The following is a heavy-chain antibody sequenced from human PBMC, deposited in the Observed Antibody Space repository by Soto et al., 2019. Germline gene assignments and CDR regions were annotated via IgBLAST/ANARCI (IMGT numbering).Heavy chain of an antibody. J-gene: IGHJ4*02. CDR3: ARLRPITMVRGVILFDY. CDR2: LYYSGST. V-gene: IGHV4-59*12. Sequence: PSETLSLTCTVSGASISSSYWSWIRQPPGKGLEWIGYLYYSGSTSYNPSLKSRVTTSVDTSRNQFSLKLTFVTAADTAVYYCARLRPITMVRGVILFDYWGQGTLVTVSS. CDR1: GASISSSY. D-gene: IGHD3-10*01.